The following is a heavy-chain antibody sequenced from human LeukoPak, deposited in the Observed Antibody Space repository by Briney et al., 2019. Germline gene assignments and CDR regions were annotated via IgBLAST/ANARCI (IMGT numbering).Heavy chain of an antibody. CDR1: EFTFSNYA. CDR3: AKPPPDSSSWLFDY. J-gene: IGHJ4*02. CDR2: IGGSGGSI. V-gene: IGHV3-23*01. Sequence: PGGSLRLSCTGSEFTFSNYAMSWVRQAPGKGLEWVSSIGGSGGSIYYADSVKGRFTISTDNSKNTLYLQMNSLRAEDTAVYYCAKPPPDSSSWLFDYWGQGTLVTVSS. D-gene: IGHD6-13*01.